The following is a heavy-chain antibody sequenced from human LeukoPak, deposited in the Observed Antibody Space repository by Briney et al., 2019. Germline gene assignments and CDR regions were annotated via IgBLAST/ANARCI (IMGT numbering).Heavy chain of an antibody. V-gene: IGHV1-18*01. J-gene: IGHJ5*02. D-gene: IGHD2-2*02. CDR3: ARVRYCSSTSCYRDNENWFDP. Sequence: ASVKVFCKASGYTFTSYGISWVRQAPGQGLEWMGWISAYNGNTNYAQKLQGRVTMTTDTSTSTAYMELRSLRSDDTAVYYCARVRYCSSTSCYRDNENWFDPWGQGTLVTVSS. CDR1: GYTFTSYG. CDR2: ISAYNGNT.